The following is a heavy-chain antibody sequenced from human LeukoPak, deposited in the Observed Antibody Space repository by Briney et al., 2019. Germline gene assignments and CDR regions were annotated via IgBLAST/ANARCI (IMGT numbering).Heavy chain of an antibody. CDR2: INPNSGGT. V-gene: IGHV1-2*02. CDR1: GYTFTGYY. Sequence: ASVKVSCKASGYTFTGYYMHWVRQAPGQGLEWMGWINPNSGGTNYAQKFQGRATMTRDTSISTAYMDLSRLRSDDTAVYYCARVGDMAVAGTWGHFDYWGQGTLVTVSS. CDR3: ARVGDMAVAGTWGHFDY. J-gene: IGHJ4*02. D-gene: IGHD6-19*01.